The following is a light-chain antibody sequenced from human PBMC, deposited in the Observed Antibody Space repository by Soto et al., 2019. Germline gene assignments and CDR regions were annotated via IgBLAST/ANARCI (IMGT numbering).Light chain of an antibody. CDR2: EVS. V-gene: IGLV2-8*01. CDR3: SSYAGGTIWV. CDR1: SSDVGGYNY. J-gene: IGLJ3*02. Sequence: QSVLTQPPSASGSPGQSVTISCTGTSSDVGGYNYVSWYQQHPGKAPKLMIYEVSTRPSGVPDRFSGSKSGNTASLTVAGPEAEGGGDYYGSSYAGGTIWVFGEGTK.